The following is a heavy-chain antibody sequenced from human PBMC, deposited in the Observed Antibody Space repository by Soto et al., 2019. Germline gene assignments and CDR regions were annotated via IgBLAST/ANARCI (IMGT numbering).Heavy chain of an antibody. J-gene: IGHJ4*02. CDR1: GGSISSSSYY. CDR2: IYYSGST. CDR3: ARTYYDFWSGYYQESTYFDY. V-gene: IGHV4-39*01. D-gene: IGHD3-3*01. Sequence: LSLTCTVSGGSISSSSYYWGWILQPPGKGLEWIGSIYYSGSTYYNPSLKSRVTISVDTSKNQFSLKLSSVTAADTAVYYCARTYYDFWSGYYQESTYFDYWGQGTLVTVSS.